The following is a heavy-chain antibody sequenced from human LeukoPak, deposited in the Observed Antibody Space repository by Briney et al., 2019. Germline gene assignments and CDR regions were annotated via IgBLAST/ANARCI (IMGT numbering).Heavy chain of an antibody. CDR3: ASPTYYYDSSGYKPSDY. D-gene: IGHD3-22*01. Sequence: GGSLRLSCAASGFTVSSNYMNWVRQAPGKGLEWVSVIYSGGSTYYADSVKGRFTISRHNSKNTLYLQMNSLRAEDTAVYYCASPTYYYDSSGYKPSDYWGQGTLVTVSS. J-gene: IGHJ4*02. CDR1: GFTVSSNY. V-gene: IGHV3-53*04. CDR2: IYSGGST.